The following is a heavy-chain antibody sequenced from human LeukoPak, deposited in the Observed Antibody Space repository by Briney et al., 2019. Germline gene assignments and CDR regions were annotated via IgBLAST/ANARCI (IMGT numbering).Heavy chain of an antibody. J-gene: IGHJ4*02. D-gene: IGHD6-6*01. V-gene: IGHV3-23*01. CDR1: GGSFSGYY. CDR3: AKGGSSNY. Sequence: ETLSLTCAVYGGSFSGYYWSWIRQPPEKGLEWVSAISGSGGSTYYADSVKGRFTISRDNSKNTLYLQMNSLRAEDTAVYYCAKGGSSNYWGQGTLVTVSS. CDR2: ISGSGGST.